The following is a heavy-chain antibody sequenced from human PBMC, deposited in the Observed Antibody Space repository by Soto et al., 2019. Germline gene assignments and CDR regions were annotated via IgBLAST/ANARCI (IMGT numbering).Heavy chain of an antibody. J-gene: IGHJ6*02. Sequence: ASVKVSCKASGYTFTSYGISWVRQAPGQGLEWMGGIIPIFGTANYAQKFQGRVTITADESTSTAYMELSSLRSEDTAVYYCARVVLRGSYSYYYYGMDVWGQGTTVTVSS. CDR3: ARVVLRGSYSYYYYGMDV. CDR2: IIPIFGTA. CDR1: GYTFTSYG. D-gene: IGHD1-26*01. V-gene: IGHV1-69*13.